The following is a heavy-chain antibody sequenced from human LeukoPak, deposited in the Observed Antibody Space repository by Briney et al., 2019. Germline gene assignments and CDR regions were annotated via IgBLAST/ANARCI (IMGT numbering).Heavy chain of an antibody. CDR2: ISSLSGTI. Sequence: GGSLRLSCAASGFTFSSYSMNWVRQAPGEGLEWVSYISSLSGTIYYADSVKGRFTISRDNAKNSLYLQMNSLRAEDTAVYYCARVLSGYSSGWSYYYYYYMDVWGKGTTVTVSS. CDR1: GFTFSSYS. J-gene: IGHJ6*03. V-gene: IGHV3-48*01. D-gene: IGHD6-19*01. CDR3: ARVLSGYSSGWSYYYYYYMDV.